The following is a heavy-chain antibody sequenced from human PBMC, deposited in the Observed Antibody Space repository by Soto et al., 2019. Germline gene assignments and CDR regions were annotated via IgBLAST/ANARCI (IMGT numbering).Heavy chain of an antibody. Sequence: QVQLVESGGGVVQPGRSLRLSCAASGFTFSSYGMHWVRQAPGKGLEWVAVISYDGSNKYYADSVKGRFTISRDNSKNTLYLQMNSLRAEDTAVYYCESSHYGMDVWGQGTTVTVSS. J-gene: IGHJ6*02. D-gene: IGHD6-6*01. CDR2: ISYDGSNK. CDR1: GFTFSSYG. V-gene: IGHV3-30*03. CDR3: ESSHYGMDV.